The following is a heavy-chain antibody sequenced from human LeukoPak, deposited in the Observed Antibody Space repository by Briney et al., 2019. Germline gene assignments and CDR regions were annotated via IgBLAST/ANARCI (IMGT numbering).Heavy chain of an antibody. Sequence: EASVKVSCKASGYTFTSYGISWVRQAPGQGLEWMGWISTYNGNTNYAQKLQGRVTMTTDTSTSTAYMELRSLRSDDTAVYYCARVRSFFSGQQINWFDPWGQGTLVTVSS. CDR1: GYTFTSYG. CDR2: ISTYNGNT. CDR3: ARVRSFFSGQQINWFDP. V-gene: IGHV1-18*01. D-gene: IGHD1-26*01. J-gene: IGHJ5*02.